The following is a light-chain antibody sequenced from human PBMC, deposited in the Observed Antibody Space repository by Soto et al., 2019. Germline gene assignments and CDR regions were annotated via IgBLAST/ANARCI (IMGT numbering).Light chain of an antibody. Sequence: IVLTQAPGTVSLSPGEQATLSCRASQSVSNNYLAWYQQKPGQAPRLLIYGASNRATGIPDRFSGSGSGTDFTLTISRLEPEDFAVYYCQQYGSSGTFGQGTKVDIK. V-gene: IGKV3-20*01. CDR2: GAS. CDR1: QSVSNNY. J-gene: IGKJ1*01. CDR3: QQYGSSGT.